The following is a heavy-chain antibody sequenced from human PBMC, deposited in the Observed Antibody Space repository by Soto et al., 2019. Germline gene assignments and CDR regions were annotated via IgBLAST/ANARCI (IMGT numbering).Heavy chain of an antibody. V-gene: IGHV3-7*05. CDR2: IAEDGGEE. J-gene: IGHJ4*02. Sequence: PGGSLRLSCEASGFAYSSYWMNWVRQAPGKGLEWVASIAEDGGEEYYVDSVKGRFTISRDNSKNSVYLQMNSLRVEDTAVYYCAKGRWRNPIDYWGQGTLVTVSS. CDR3: AKGRWRNPIDY. D-gene: IGHD2-8*02. CDR1: GFAYSSYW.